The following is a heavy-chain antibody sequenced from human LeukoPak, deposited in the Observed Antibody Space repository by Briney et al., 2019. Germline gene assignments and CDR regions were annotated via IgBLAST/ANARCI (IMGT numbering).Heavy chain of an antibody. V-gene: IGHV3-7*02. CDR3: VPTQTFDY. J-gene: IGHJ4*02. CDR1: GFTFSNYW. Sequence: GGSLRLSCVASGFTFSNYWMSWVRQAPGKGLEWVANIKHDGSEKYYVDSVKGRFTISRDNAKNSLDLQMNSLRVEDTAVYYCVPTQTFDYWGQGTLVTVSS. CDR2: IKHDGSEK.